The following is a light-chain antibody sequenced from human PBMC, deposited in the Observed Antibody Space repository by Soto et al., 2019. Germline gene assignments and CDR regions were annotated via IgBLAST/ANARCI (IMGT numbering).Light chain of an antibody. J-gene: IGKJ1*01. CDR1: QSVSSNY. Sequence: ESVLTQYPGTLALSPGERATFSCRASQSVSSNYLAWYQQKPGQAPRLLIYGAFKRATGIPDRFSGSGSGTDFTLTISRLEPEDFAVYYCQQYGSSGTFGQGTKVDIK. V-gene: IGKV3-20*01. CDR3: QQYGSSGT. CDR2: GAF.